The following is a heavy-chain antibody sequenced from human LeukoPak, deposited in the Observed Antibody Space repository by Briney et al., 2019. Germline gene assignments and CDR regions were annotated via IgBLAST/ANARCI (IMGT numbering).Heavy chain of an antibody. CDR2: IIPILGIA. V-gene: IGHV1-69*04. D-gene: IGHD1-26*01. J-gene: IGHJ3*02. CDR1: GGTSSSYA. CDR3: AREKLVGATTLNAFDI. Sequence: ASVKVSCKASGGTSSSYAISWVRQAPGQGLEWMGRIIPILGIANYAQKFQGRVTITADKSTSTAYMELSSLRSEDAAVYYCAREKLVGATTLNAFDIWGQGTMVTVSS.